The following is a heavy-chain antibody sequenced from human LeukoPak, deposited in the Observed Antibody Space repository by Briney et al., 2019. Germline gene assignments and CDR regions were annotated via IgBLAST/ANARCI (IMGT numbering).Heavy chain of an antibody. CDR3: AKNSSPWGNYYYGMDV. D-gene: IGHD6-13*01. J-gene: IGHJ6*02. Sequence: GGSLRLSCAASGFTFSSYGMHWVRQAPGKGLEWVAVISYGGSNKYYADSVKGRFTISRDNSKNTLYLQMNSLRAEDTAVYYCAKNSSPWGNYYYGMDVWGQGTTVTVSS. CDR2: ISYGGSNK. V-gene: IGHV3-30*18. CDR1: GFTFSSYG.